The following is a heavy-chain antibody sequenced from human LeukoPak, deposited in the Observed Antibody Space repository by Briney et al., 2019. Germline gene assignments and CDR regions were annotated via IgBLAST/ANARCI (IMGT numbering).Heavy chain of an antibody. CDR3: ARQGYYGSGTYHHYFDY. Sequence: SETLSLTCTVSGGSISSGTYYGAWIPKPPGKGLEWFGRFYYSGSTYYNPSLKSRVTISLDTSKNRFSLKLSSVTAADTAVYFCARQGYYGSGTYHHYFDYWGQGTLVTVSS. D-gene: IGHD3-10*01. V-gene: IGHV4-39*01. J-gene: IGHJ4*02. CDR2: FYYSGST. CDR1: GGSISSGTYY.